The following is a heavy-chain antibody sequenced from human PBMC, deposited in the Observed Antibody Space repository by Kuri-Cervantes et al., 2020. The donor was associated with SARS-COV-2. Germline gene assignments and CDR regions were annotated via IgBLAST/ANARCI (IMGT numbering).Heavy chain of an antibody. V-gene: IGHV3-7*01. CDR2: IKQDGSEK. CDR1: GFTFSSYW. J-gene: IGHJ4*02. Sequence: GGSLRLSCAASGFTFSSYWMSWVRQAPGKGLEWVANIKQDGSEKYYVDSVKGRFTISRDNAKNSLYLQMNSLRAEDTAVYYCARNSYYGSGLFDYWGQGTLVTVSS. D-gene: IGHD3-10*01. CDR3: ARNSYYGSGLFDY.